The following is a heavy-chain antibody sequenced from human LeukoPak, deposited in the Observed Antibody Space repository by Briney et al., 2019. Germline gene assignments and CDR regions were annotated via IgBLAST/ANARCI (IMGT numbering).Heavy chain of an antibody. CDR1: GGSFSGYY. CDR3: ARVRHSGWYAMGAFDI. J-gene: IGHJ3*02. Sequence: SETLSLTCAVYGGSFSGYYWSWIRQPPGKGLEWIGEINHSGSTNYNPSLKSRVTISVDTSKNQFSLKLSSVTAADTAVYYCARVRHSGWYAMGAFDIWGQGTMVTVSS. V-gene: IGHV4-34*01. CDR2: INHSGST. D-gene: IGHD6-19*01.